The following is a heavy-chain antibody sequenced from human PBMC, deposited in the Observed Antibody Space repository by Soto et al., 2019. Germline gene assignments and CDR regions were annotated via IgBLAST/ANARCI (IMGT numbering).Heavy chain of an antibody. CDR1: GYTFTSYH. CDR2: ISAYNTNT. V-gene: IGHV1-18*01. J-gene: IGHJ4*02. Sequence: QVQLVQSGAEVKKPGASVKVSCKTSGYTFTSYHISWVRQAPGQGLEWMGWISAYNTNTNYAQKFQVGVTMNTDTLTSTAYMELRSLRSDDTAVYYCASDTPPTDYCGQGTLVTVSS. CDR3: ASDTPPTDY.